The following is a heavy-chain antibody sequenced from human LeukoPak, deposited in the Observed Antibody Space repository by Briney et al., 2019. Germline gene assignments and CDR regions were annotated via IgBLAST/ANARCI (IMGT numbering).Heavy chain of an antibody. V-gene: IGHV3-7*05. D-gene: IGHD5-18*01. J-gene: IGHJ4*02. CDR1: GFTFSGYW. Sequence: QPGGSLRLSCAASGFTFSGYWMSWARQAPGKGLEWVANINQDGSQKYYVDSVKGRFTVSRDNAKNSLYLQMNSLRAEDTAVYYCATVRTYTNFDYWGQGTLVTVSS. CDR2: INQDGSQK. CDR3: ATVRTYTNFDY.